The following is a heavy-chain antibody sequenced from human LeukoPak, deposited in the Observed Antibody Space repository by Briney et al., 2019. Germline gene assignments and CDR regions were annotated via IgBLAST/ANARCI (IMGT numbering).Heavy chain of an antibody. V-gene: IGHV1-2*02. CDR2: LRGDTGDT. Sequence: VASATVSCKTSGYMVSDYYMHWVRQAPGQGLEWMGWLRGDTGDTDSPQKFKGRVTMTRDTATNTAYMQLSRLTYDDTAMYFCARVRDNACDYWGQGTLVTVSS. D-gene: IGHD2-2*01. CDR1: GYMVSDYY. J-gene: IGHJ4*02. CDR3: ARVRDNACDY.